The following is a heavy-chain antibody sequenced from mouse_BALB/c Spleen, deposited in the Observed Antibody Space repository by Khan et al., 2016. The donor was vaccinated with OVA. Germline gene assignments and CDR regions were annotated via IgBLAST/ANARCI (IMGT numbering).Heavy chain of an antibody. J-gene: IGHJ4*01. Sequence: QIQLVQSGPELKKPGETVKISCKASGYTFTNYGVNWVKQAPGKGLKWMGWIYTYTGEPTYADDFKGRFAFSLETSASTAYLQINNLKTEDTATYVCARGDSSAMDYWGQGTSVTVSS. CDR3: ARGDSSAMDY. V-gene: IGHV9-3-1*01. CDR1: GYTFTNYG. D-gene: IGHD1-1*01. CDR2: IYTYTGEP.